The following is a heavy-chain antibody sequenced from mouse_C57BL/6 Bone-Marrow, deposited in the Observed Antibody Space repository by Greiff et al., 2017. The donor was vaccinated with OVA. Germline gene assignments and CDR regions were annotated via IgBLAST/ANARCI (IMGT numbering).Heavy chain of an antibody. Sequence: EVKLMESGGGLVKPGGSLKLSCAASGFTFSSYTMSWVRQTPEKRLEWVATISGGGGNTYYPDSVKGRFTISRDNAKNTLYLQMSSLMSEDTALYYCARKITAPRYFDVWGTGTTVTVSS. J-gene: IGHJ1*03. CDR3: ARKITAPRYFDV. V-gene: IGHV5-9*01. CDR1: GFTFSSYT. CDR2: ISGGGGNT. D-gene: IGHD1-3*01.